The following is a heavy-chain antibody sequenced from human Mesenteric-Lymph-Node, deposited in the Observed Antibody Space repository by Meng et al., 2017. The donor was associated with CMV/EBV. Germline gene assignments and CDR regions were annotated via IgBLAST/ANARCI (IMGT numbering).Heavy chain of an antibody. J-gene: IGHJ6*02. Sequence: ASVKVSCKASGYTFTGYYMHWVRQAPGQGLEWMGWINPNSGGTNYAQKFQGRVTMTRDTSISTAYMELSRLRSDDSAVYYCARDRNTIFGAVSCYGMDVWGQGTTVTVSS. CDR2: INPNSGGT. D-gene: IGHD3-3*01. CDR1: GYTFTGYY. V-gene: IGHV1-2*02. CDR3: ARDRNTIFGAVSCYGMDV.